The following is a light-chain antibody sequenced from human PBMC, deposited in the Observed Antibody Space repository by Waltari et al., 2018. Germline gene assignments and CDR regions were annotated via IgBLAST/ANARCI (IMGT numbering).Light chain of an antibody. CDR1: KSVFSTSRDKNS. V-gene: IGKV4-1*01. CDR2: WAS. Sequence: DIVMTQPQDSLAVSLAERATINCRSTKSVFSTSRDKNSLAWSQQRPGQPPKLLIYWASTRESGVPDRFSGSGSGTEFTLTISSLQAEDVAVYYCQQSYTTPYTFGQGTKVEIK. CDR3: QQSYTTPYT. J-gene: IGKJ2*01.